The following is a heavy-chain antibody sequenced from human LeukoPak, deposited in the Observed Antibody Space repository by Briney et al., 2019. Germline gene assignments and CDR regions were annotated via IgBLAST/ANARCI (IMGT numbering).Heavy chain of an antibody. V-gene: IGHV4-34*01. J-gene: IGHJ4*02. CDR1: GVPFSNYC. CDR2: IDHDGDA. D-gene: IGHD3-3*01. Sequence: SETLSLTCAIHGVPFSNYCWSWIRQSPGRELEWIVDIDHDGDATHNPSLRSRIGTAIDTSKNQFSLKLSSVTAADTAVFYCARDQYDTWSRRGNFDSWGQGTLVIVSS. CDR3: ARDQYDTWSRRGNFDS.